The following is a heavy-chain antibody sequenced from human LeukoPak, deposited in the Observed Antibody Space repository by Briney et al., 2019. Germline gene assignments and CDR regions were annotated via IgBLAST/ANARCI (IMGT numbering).Heavy chain of an antibody. Sequence: ASVKASCKVSGYTLTELSMHWVRQAPGKGLEWMGGFDPEDGETIYAQKFQGRVTMTEDTSTDTAYMELSSLRSEDTAVYYCATDQYYYGSGSYEYWGQGTLVTVSS. J-gene: IGHJ4*02. D-gene: IGHD3-10*01. CDR1: GYTLTELS. CDR3: ATDQYYYGSGSYEY. V-gene: IGHV1-24*01. CDR2: FDPEDGET.